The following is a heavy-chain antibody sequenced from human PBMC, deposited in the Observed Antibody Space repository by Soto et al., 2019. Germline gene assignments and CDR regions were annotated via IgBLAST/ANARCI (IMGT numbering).Heavy chain of an antibody. V-gene: IGHV1-18*04. Sequence: QIQLVQSAAEVKKPGASVKVSCKTSGYTFVSYGISWVRQAPGQGLEWMGWISPYNGNTNFAQRFRGRVTLTTDTSTDTVYMDLGSLKSAATAVYYCATDQHFFDSSGYYEHWGQGPLITVSS. CDR3: ATDQHFFDSSGYYEH. CDR2: ISPYNGNT. D-gene: IGHD3-22*01. J-gene: IGHJ4*02. CDR1: GYTFVSYG.